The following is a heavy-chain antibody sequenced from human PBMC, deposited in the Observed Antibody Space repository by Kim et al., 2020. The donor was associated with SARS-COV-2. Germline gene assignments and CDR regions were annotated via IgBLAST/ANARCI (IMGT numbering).Heavy chain of an antibody. CDR2: ISGSGGST. J-gene: IGHJ5*02. V-gene: IGHV3-23*01. Sequence: GGSLRLSCAASGFTFSSYAMSWVRQAPGKGLEWVSAISGSGGSTYYADSVKGRFTISRDNSKNTLYLQMNSLRAEDTAVYYCSITMIVVVHPSPWGQGTLVTVSS. CDR3: SITMIVVVHPSP. D-gene: IGHD3-22*01. CDR1: GFTFSSYA.